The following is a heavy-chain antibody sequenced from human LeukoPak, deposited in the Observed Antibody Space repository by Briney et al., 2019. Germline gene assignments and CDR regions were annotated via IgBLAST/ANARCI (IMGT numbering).Heavy chain of an antibody. CDR2: ISYDGSNK. D-gene: IGHD2-2*01. CDR1: GFTFSSYG. Sequence: GGSLRLSCAASGFTFSSYGMHWVRQAPGKGLEWVAVISYDGSNKYYADSVKGRFTISRDNSKNTLYLQMNSLRAEDTAVYYCAKDIADRYCSSTSCYYYYYYGMDVWGQGTTVTVSS. V-gene: IGHV3-30*18. CDR3: AKDIADRYCSSTSCYYYYYYGMDV. J-gene: IGHJ6*02.